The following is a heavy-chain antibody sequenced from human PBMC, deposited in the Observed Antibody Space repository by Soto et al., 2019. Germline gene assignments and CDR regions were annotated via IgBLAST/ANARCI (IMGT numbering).Heavy chain of an antibody. V-gene: IGHV3-30*18. Sequence: ESGAGVVQPGRSLRLSCVASGFTFSNYGMHWVRQAPGKGLEWLAVISYDGSNRHYADSVKGRFTISRDNSKNTLYLQMNSLRAEDTAVYYCAKDRRSSWSFDYWGQGTLVTVSS. CDR2: ISYDGSNR. CDR1: GFTFSNYG. D-gene: IGHD6-13*01. J-gene: IGHJ4*02. CDR3: AKDRRSSWSFDY.